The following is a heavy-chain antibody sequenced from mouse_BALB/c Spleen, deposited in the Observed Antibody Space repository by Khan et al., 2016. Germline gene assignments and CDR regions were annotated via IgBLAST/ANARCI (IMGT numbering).Heavy chain of an antibody. CDR2: IYPGNVNT. V-gene: IGHV1S56*01. Sequence: QVQLQQSGPELVKPGASVRISRKASGYTFTSYYIHWVKQRPGQGLEWIGWIYPGNVNTKYNETFKGKATLTADKSSSTAYMQLSSLTSEDSAVYFCARGGRYDVYWYFDVWGAGTTVTVSS. J-gene: IGHJ1*01. CDR3: ARGGRYDVYWYFDV. CDR1: GYTFTSYY. D-gene: IGHD2-14*01.